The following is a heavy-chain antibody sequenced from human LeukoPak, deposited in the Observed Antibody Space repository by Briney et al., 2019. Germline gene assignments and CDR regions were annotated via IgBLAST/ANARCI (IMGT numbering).Heavy chain of an antibody. V-gene: IGHV3-23*01. CDR1: ACSISNYA. J-gene: IGHJ3*01. Sequence: GGSLRLSCAASACSISNYAMTWVRQAPGKGLEWVSGINPSGVSTYYADSVKGRFTLSRDNSKNTLYLQMNRLRADDAVVYYCAKISPLDYGGKPWALDVWGQGTLVTVSS. CDR2: INPSGVST. CDR3: AKISPLDYGGKPWALDV. D-gene: IGHD4-23*01.